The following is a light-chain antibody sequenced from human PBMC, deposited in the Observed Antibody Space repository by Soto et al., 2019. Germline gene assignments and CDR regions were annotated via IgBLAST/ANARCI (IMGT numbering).Light chain of an antibody. CDR3: QQYYXTPLT. CDR1: QSVLFTSNNKNY. V-gene: IGKV4-1*01. Sequence: DIVMTHSPDSLAVSLGERATIKCKSSQSVLFTSNNKNYLGWFQQKPRHPPKLLLSWASTRESGVPDRFSGSGSGTVFTLTISSLQAEDVAVYYXQQYYXTPLTFXGGTKVDIK. J-gene: IGKJ4*01. CDR2: WAS.